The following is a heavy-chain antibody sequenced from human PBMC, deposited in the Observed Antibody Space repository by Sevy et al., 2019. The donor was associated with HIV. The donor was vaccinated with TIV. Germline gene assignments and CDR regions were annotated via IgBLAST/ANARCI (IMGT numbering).Heavy chain of an antibody. D-gene: IGHD3-3*01. V-gene: IGHV3-23*01. J-gene: IGHJ4*02. CDR2: ISGSGGST. CDR3: AKGNYDFWSGYEEYFDY. Sequence: GSLRLSCAASGFTFSSYAMSWVHQAPGKGLEWVSAISGSGGSTYYADSVKGRFTISRDNSKNTLYLQMNSLRAEDTAVYYCAKGNYDFWSGYEEYFDYWGQGTLVTVSS. CDR1: GFTFSSYA.